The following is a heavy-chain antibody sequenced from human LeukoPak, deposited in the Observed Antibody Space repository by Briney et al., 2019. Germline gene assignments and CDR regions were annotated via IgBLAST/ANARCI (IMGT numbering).Heavy chain of an antibody. Sequence: PSETLSLTCTVSGGSISSSSYYWGWIRQPPGKGLEWIGSIYYSGSTYYNPSLKSRVTISVDTSKNQFSLQLNSVTPEDTAIYYCARGGLISLANTPLGAFDIWGQGTMVSVSS. CDR1: GGSISSSSYY. D-gene: IGHD3/OR15-3a*01. V-gene: IGHV4-39*01. J-gene: IGHJ3*02. CDR2: IYYSGST. CDR3: ARGGLISLANTPLGAFDI.